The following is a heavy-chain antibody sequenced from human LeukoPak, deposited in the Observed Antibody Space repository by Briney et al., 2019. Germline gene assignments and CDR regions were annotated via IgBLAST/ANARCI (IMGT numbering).Heavy chain of an antibody. CDR1: GYTFTSYG. D-gene: IGHD1-26*01. V-gene: IGHV1-18*01. CDR2: ISAYNGHA. CDR3: ARDLGIVGATPPLYYMDV. Sequence: ASVKVSCKASGYTFTSYGISWVRQAPGQGLEWMGWISAYNGHANYAQKPQGRVTMTTDTSTGTAYMELRSLRSDDTAVYYCARDLGIVGATPPLYYMDVWGKGTTVTVS. J-gene: IGHJ6*03.